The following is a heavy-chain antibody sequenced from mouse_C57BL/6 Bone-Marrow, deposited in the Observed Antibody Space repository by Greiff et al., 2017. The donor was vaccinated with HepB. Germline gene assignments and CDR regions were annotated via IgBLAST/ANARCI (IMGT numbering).Heavy chain of an antibody. V-gene: IGHV1-50*01. CDR1: GYTFTSYW. J-gene: IGHJ3*01. Sequence: QVQLQQPGAELVKPGASVKLSCKASGYTFTSYWIQWVKQRPGQGLEWIGEIDPSDSYTNYNQKFKGKATLTVDTSSSTAYMQLSSLTSEDSAVYYCARWGVGGFAYWGQGTLVTVSA. CDR2: IDPSDSYT. CDR3: ARWGVGGFAY.